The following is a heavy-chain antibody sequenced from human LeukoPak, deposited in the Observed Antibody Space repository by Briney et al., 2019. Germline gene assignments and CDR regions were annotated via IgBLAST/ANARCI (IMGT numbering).Heavy chain of an antibody. D-gene: IGHD3-10*01. J-gene: IGHJ4*02. CDR2: ISYDGSNK. Sequence: GGSLRLSCAASGFIFDDYGMSWVRQAPGKGLEWVAVISYDGSNKYYADSVKGRFTISRDNSRNTLYLQMNSLRAEDTAVYYCAKDNPFYGSGLLDYWGQGTLVTVSS. CDR3: AKDNPFYGSGLLDY. V-gene: IGHV3-30*18. CDR1: GFIFDDYG.